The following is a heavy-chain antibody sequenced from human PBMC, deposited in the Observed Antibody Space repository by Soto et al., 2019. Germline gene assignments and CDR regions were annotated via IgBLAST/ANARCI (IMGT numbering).Heavy chain of an antibody. CDR3: ARARFDSWSHIYYGLDV. D-gene: IGHD3-3*01. V-gene: IGHV4-34*01. CDR1: GGSFSGYS. Sequence: SETLSLTGAVYGGSFSGYSWTRLRQPPGKGLEWIGEINHSGTTDYNPALKSRVTMSADTSKNPFSLRMTSVTAADTAVYYCARARFDSWSHIYYGLDVWGQGSTVTVSS. CDR2: INHSGTT. J-gene: IGHJ6*02.